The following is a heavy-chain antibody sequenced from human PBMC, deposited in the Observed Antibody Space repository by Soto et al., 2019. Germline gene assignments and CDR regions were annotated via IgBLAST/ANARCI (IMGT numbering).Heavy chain of an antibody. Sequence: PSEPLSLTCAVTGGSLSTYGYSWNWNRQPPGKGLEWIGYLYHSGSTYYNPSLKSRVTISVDRSRNQFSLKLNSVTAADTAVYYCARASCRAGYPLWGFDIGGKGTMVT. CDR3: ARASCRAGYPLWGFDI. V-gene: IGHV4-30-2*01. J-gene: IGHJ3*02. D-gene: IGHD5-12*01. CDR1: GGSLSTYGYS. CDR2: LYHSGST.